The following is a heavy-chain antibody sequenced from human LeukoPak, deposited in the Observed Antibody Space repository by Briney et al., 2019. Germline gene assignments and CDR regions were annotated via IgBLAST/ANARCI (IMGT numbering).Heavy chain of an antibody. CDR2: IKQDGSEK. CDR1: GFTFSSYW. CDR3: ARDEDSSSWYAHDY. J-gene: IGHJ4*02. D-gene: IGHD6-13*01. V-gene: IGHV3-7*01. Sequence: GGSLRLSCAASGFTFSSYWMSWVRQAPGKGLEGVANIKQDGSEKYYVDSVKGRFTISRDNAKNSLYLQMNSLRAEDTAVYYCARDEDSSSWYAHDYWGQGTLVTVSS.